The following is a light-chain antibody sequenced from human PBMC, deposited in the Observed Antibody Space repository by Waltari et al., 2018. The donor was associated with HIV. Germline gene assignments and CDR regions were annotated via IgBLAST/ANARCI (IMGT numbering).Light chain of an antibody. CDR2: DVS. CDR1: SSDVGGYNY. V-gene: IGLV2-14*01. Sequence: QSALTQPASVSGSPGQSITISCTGTSSDVGGYNYVSWYQQHPGKAPKLMIYDVSNRPSGGSNRCSGSKSGNTASLTISGLQAEDEADYYCSSYTSSSTLLVVFGGGTKLTVL. CDR3: SSYTSSSTLLVV. J-gene: IGLJ2*01.